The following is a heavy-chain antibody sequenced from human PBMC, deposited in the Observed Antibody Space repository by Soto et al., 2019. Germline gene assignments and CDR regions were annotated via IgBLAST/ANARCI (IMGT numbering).Heavy chain of an antibody. CDR3: ARDIVVVVAATHDAFDI. V-gene: IGHV1-3*01. CDR2: INAGNGNT. D-gene: IGHD2-15*01. Sequence: XSVKVSFNASGYTFTSYAMHLVRQSPGQRLEWMGWINAGNGNTKYSQKFQGRVTITRDTSASTAYMELSSLRSEETAVYYCARDIVVVVAATHDAFDIWGQGTMVTVSS. CDR1: GYTFTSYA. J-gene: IGHJ3*02.